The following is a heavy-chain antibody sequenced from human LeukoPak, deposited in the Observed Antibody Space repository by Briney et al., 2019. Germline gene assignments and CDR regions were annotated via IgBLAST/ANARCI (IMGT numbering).Heavy chain of an antibody. CDR1: GGSISSYY. D-gene: IGHD2-21*02. J-gene: IGHJ4*02. CDR3: ARSFCGGDCYHLYYFDY. Sequence: SETLSLTCTVSGGSISSYYWSWIRQPPGKGLEWIGYIYYSGSTNYNPSLKSRVTISVDTSKNQFSLKLSSVTAADTDVYYCARSFCGGDCYHLYYFDYWGQGTLVTVSS. V-gene: IGHV4-59*01. CDR2: IYYSGST.